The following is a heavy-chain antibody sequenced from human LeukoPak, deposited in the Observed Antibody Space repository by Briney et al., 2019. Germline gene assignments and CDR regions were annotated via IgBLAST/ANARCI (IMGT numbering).Heavy chain of an antibody. CDR2: ISSSGSYI. CDR1: GFTFSSYS. Sequence: PGGSLRLSCAASGFTFSSYSMNWVRQAPGKGLEWVSSISSSGSYIYYADSVKGRFTISRDDAKNSLYLQMNSLRAEDTAVYYCAALRYPPDWGQGTLVTVSS. V-gene: IGHV3-21*01. D-gene: IGHD3-9*01. CDR3: AALRYPPD. J-gene: IGHJ4*02.